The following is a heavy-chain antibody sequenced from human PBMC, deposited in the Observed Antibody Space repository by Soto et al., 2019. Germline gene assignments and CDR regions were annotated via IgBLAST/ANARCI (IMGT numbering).Heavy chain of an antibody. J-gene: IGHJ4*02. CDR2: IIPIFGTA. Sequence: SVKVSCKASGGTFSSYAISWVRQAPGQGLEWMGGIIPIFGTANYAQKFQGRVTITADESTSTAYMELSSLRSEDTAVYYCARGLVSGSSPALDYWGQGTLVTVSS. CDR3: ARGLVSGSSPALDY. V-gene: IGHV1-69*13. CDR1: GGTFSSYA. D-gene: IGHD1-26*01.